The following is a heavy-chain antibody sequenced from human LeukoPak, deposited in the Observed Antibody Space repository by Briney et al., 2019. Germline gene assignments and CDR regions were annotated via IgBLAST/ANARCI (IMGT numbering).Heavy chain of an antibody. CDR1: GGSISSYY. CDR2: IYTSGST. CDR3: ARVGYDSSGYIPMDV. V-gene: IGHV4-4*07. D-gene: IGHD3-22*01. J-gene: IGHJ6*02. Sequence: SETLSLTCTVSGGSISSYYWSWIRQPAGKGLEWIGRIYTSGSTNYNPSLKSRVTMSVDTSKNQFSLKLSSVTAADTAVYYCARVGYDSSGYIPMDVWGQGTTVTVPS.